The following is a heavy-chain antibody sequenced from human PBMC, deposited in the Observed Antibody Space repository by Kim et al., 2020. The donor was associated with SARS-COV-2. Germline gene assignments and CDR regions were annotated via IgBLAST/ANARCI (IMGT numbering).Heavy chain of an antibody. V-gene: IGHV3-49*04. J-gene: IGHJ3*02. CDR1: GFTFGDYA. CDR3: TRDQDDILTGSDAFDI. D-gene: IGHD3-9*01. Sequence: GGSLRLSCTASGFTFGDYAMSWVRQAPGKGLEWVGFIRRKAYGGTTEYAASVKGRFTISRDDSKSIAYLQMNSLKTEDTAVYYCTRDQDDILTGSDAFDIWGQRTMVTVSS. CDR2: IRRKAYGGTT.